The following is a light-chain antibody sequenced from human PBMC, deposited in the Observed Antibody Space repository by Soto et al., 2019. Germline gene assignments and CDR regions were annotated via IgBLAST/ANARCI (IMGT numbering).Light chain of an antibody. CDR1: SSDVGGYNY. J-gene: IGLJ1*01. Sequence: HSVLTQAPSASGFPGQSVSISCTGSSSDVGGYNYVSWYQQHPGKAPKLVIYEVRKRPLGVPDRFAGSKSGNTASLTVSGLQAEDEADYYCSSYTGTNNFGVFGPGTKVTVL. CDR2: EVR. V-gene: IGLV2-8*01. CDR3: SSYTGTNNFGV.